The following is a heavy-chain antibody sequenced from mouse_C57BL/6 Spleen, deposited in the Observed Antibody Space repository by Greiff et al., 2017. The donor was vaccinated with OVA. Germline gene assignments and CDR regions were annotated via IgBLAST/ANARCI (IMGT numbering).Heavy chain of an antibody. V-gene: IGHV1-53*01. CDR2: INPSNGGT. D-gene: IGHD2-4*01. CDR3: ARWGVYDYDVGYAMDY. J-gene: IGHJ4*01. CDR1: GYTFTSYW. Sequence: QVQLQQPGTELVKPGASVKLSCKASGYTFTSYWMHWVKQRPGQGLEWIGNINPSNGGTNYNEKFKSKATLTVDKSSSTAYMQLSSLTSEDSAVYYCARWGVYDYDVGYAMDYWGQGTSVTVSS.